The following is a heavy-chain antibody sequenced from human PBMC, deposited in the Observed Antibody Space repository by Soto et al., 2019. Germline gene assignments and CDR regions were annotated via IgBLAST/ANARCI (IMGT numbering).Heavy chain of an antibody. CDR1: GFTVSSNY. CDR3: ARDPSGPREAFDI. CDR2: IYSGGST. J-gene: IGHJ3*02. Sequence: GGSLRLSCAASGFTVSSNYMSWVRQAPGKGLEWVSVIYSGGSTYYADSVKGRFTISRDNSKNTLYLQMNSLRAEDTAVYYCARDPSGPREAFDIWGQGTMVTVSS. V-gene: IGHV3-66*01.